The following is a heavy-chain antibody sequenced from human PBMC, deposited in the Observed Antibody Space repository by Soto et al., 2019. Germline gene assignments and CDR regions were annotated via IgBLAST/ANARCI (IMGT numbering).Heavy chain of an antibody. D-gene: IGHD3-3*01. CDR1: GGSISSYY. V-gene: IGHV4-59*01. CDR3: ARGYDFWSGYLEYYFDY. CDR2: IYYSGRT. J-gene: IGHJ4*02. Sequence: SETLSLTCTVSGGSISSYYWNWIRQPAGKGLEWIGYIYYSGRTNYNPSLKSRVTISIDTSKNQFSLKLSSVTAAETTVNYCARGYDFWSGYLEYYFDYWGQGTLVTVSS.